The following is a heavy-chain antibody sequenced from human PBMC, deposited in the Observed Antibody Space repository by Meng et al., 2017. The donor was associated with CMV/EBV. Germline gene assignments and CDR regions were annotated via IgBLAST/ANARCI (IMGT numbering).Heavy chain of an antibody. CDR2: IIPIFGTA. J-gene: IGHJ6*02. CDR1: GGTFSSYA. D-gene: IGHD4-11*01. CDR3: ARIDYSNYDYYYYGMDV. Sequence: SVKVSCKASGGTFSSYAISWVRQAPGQGLEWMGGIIPIFGTANYAQKFQGRVTITTDESTSTAYMELSSLRSEDTAVYYCARIDYSNYDYYYYGMDVWGQGTTVTV. V-gene: IGHV1-69*05.